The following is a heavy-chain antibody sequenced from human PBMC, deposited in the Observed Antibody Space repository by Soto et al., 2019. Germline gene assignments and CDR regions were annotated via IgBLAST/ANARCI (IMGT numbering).Heavy chain of an antibody. CDR3: ARAKFSSWYYFDY. CDR1: GFTFSDHY. Sequence: GGSLRLSCAASGFTFSDHYMDWVRQAPGKGLEWVGRTRNKANSYTTEYAASVKGRFTISRDDSKNSLYLQMNSLKTEDTAVYYCARAKFSSWYYFDYWGQGTLVTVSS. D-gene: IGHD6-13*01. V-gene: IGHV3-72*01. J-gene: IGHJ4*02. CDR2: TRNKANSYTT.